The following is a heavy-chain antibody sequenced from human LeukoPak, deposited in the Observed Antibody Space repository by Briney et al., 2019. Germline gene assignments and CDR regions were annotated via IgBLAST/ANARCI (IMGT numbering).Heavy chain of an antibody. V-gene: IGHV3-23*01. CDR2: ISGSGGST. J-gene: IGHJ4*02. CDR1: GFTFSSYA. D-gene: IGHD3-3*01. CDR3: AKDPYYDFWSGYLVHFDY. Sequence: HPGGSLRLSCAASGFTFSSYAMSWVRQAPGKGLEWVSAISGSGGSTYYADSVKGRFTISRDNSKNTLYLQMNSLRAEDTAVYYCAKDPYYDFWSGYLVHFDYWGQGTLVTVSS.